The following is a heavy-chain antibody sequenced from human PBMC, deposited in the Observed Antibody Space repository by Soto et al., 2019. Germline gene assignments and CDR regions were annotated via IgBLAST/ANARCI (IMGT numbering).Heavy chain of an antibody. CDR2: INSDGSST. D-gene: IGHD1-26*01. CDR1: CVSFSSYW. V-gene: IGHV3-74*01. Sequence: ESLRLSCAAYCVSFSSYWLHWVRQPPGKGLVWVSRINSDGSSTSYAYSVKGRFTISRDTTKNTLYRQMNSLRAEDTAVGYCERGSFETVGVSLNLDEWGQGTLV. CDR3: ERGSFETVGVSLNLDE. J-gene: IGHJ1*01.